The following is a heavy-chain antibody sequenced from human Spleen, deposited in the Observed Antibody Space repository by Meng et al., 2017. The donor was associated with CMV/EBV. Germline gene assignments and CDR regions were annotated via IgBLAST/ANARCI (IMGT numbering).Heavy chain of an antibody. Sequence: SETLSLTCAVYGGSFSGYYWSWIRQPPGKGLEWIGEINHSGSTNYNPSLKSRVTISVDTSKNQFSLKLRSVTAADTAVYYCARLGDYYDSSGYGLFDQWGQGALVTVSS. CDR1: GGSFSGYY. D-gene: IGHD3-22*01. V-gene: IGHV4-34*01. J-gene: IGHJ4*02. CDR3: ARLGDYYDSSGYGLFDQ. CDR2: INHSGST.